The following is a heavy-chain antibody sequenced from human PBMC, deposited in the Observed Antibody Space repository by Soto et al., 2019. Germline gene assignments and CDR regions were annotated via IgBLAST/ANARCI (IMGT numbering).Heavy chain of an antibody. D-gene: IGHD2-2*01. CDR2: IYYSGST. CDR1: GGSISSGDYY. J-gene: IGHJ3*02. Sequence: PSETLSLTCTVSGGSISSGDYYWSWIRQPPGKGLEWIGYIYYSGSTYYNPSLKSRVTISVDTSKNQFSLKLSSVTAADSALYYCASFDIVLVQAAHPHSFDIWGQGTMDT. CDR3: ASFDIVLVQAAHPHSFDI. V-gene: IGHV4-30-4*01.